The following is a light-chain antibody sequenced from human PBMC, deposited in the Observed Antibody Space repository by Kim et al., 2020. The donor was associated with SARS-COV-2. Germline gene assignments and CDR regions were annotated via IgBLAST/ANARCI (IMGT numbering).Light chain of an antibody. CDR3: QHYGSSLYT. J-gene: IGKJ2*01. CDR1: QSVSSSY. V-gene: IGKV3-20*01. CDR2: DAS. Sequence: LSPGERATLPCRASQSVSSSYLAWYQQKPGQAPRLLIHDASSRATGIPDRFSGSGSGTDFTLTISRLEPEDFAVYYCQHYGSSLYTFGQGTKLEI.